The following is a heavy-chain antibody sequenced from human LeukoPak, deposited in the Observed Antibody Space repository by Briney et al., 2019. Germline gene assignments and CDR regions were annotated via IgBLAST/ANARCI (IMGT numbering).Heavy chain of an antibody. CDR2: ITGSGATT. D-gene: IGHD3-16*01. Sequence: PGGSLRLSCAAAGFSFSDYVMSWVRQAPGKGLEWVSAITGSGATTYYADSVEGRFTISRDNSRNTLFLQMNGLRAGDTAVYYCAFRLRDYVWGSDSDWGQGTLVSVSS. CDR3: AFRLRDYVWGSDSD. V-gene: IGHV3-23*01. CDR1: GFSFSDYV. J-gene: IGHJ4*02.